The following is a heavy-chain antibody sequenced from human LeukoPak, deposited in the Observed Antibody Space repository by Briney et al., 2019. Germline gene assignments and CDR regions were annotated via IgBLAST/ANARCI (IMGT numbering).Heavy chain of an antibody. D-gene: IGHD1-14*01. CDR2: FYHSGIT. V-gene: IGHV4-38-2*02. J-gene: IGHJ4*02. Sequence: SSETLSLTCTVSGYSISSGYFWGWIRQPPGKGLEWIGSFYHSGITYYNPPLKSRVTISVDTSKNQFSLKLSSVTAADTAVYYCARGSTPEYWGQGTLVTVSS. CDR3: ARGSTPEY. CDR1: GYSISSGYF.